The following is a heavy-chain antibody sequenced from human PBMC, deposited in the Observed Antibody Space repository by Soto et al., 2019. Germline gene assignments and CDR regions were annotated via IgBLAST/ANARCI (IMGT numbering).Heavy chain of an antibody. D-gene: IGHD6-6*01. V-gene: IGHV1-46*01. Sequence: ASVTVSCKASVYTFTSYYIHWVRQAPGQGLEWMGIINPSGGSTSYAQKFQGRVTMTRDTSTSTVYMELSSLRSEDTAVYYCARGPSIAALTYYYYGMDVWGQGTTVTVSS. J-gene: IGHJ6*02. CDR1: VYTFTSYY. CDR2: INPSGGST. CDR3: ARGPSIAALTYYYYGMDV.